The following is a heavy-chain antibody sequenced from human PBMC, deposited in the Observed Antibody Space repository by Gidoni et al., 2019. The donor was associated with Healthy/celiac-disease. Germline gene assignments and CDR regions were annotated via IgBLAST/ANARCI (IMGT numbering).Heavy chain of an antibody. V-gene: IGHV3-33*01. J-gene: IGHJ4*02. CDR2: ICYDGSNK. CDR3: ARDGNYYDSSGYYETLYYFDY. Sequence: QVQLVESGGGVVQPGRSRRVSCVASGFTSSIYGMHWVRQAPGKGLEWVGVICYDGSNKYYADSVKGRFTISRDNSKNTLYLKMNSLRAEDTAVYYCARDGNYYDSSGYYETLYYFDYWGQGTLVTVSS. CDR1: GFTSSIYG. D-gene: IGHD3-22*01.